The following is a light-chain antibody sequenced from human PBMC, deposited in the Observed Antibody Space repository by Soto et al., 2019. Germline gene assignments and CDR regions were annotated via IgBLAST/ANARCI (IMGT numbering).Light chain of an antibody. CDR3: SSYKSSSTLPDV. Sequence: QSALTQPASVSGSPGQSITISCTGTSSDVGGYNLVSWYQQYPAKAPKLMIFDVNTRPSGVSNRFSGSKSGNTASLTTSGLQAEDEADYYCSSYKSSSTLPDVFGTGTKLTVL. J-gene: IGLJ1*01. CDR1: SSDVGGYNL. CDR2: DVN. V-gene: IGLV2-14*01.